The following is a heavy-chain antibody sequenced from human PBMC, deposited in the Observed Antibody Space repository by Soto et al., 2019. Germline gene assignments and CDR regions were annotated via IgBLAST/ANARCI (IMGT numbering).Heavy chain of an antibody. V-gene: IGHV3-30*18. CDR1: GFTFSSYG. J-gene: IGHJ4*02. D-gene: IGHD2-2*01. Sequence: GGSLRLSCAASGFTFSSYGMHWVRQAPGKGLEWVAVISYDGSNKYYADSVKGRFTISRDNSKNTLYLQMNSLRAEDTAVYYCAKDCDVVDPPTQCSDDYWGQGTLVTVSS. CDR2: ISYDGSNK. CDR3: AKDCDVVDPPTQCSDDY.